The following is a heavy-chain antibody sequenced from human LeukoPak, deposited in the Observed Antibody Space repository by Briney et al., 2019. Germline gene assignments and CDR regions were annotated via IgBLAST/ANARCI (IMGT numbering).Heavy chain of an antibody. D-gene: IGHD3-3*01. Sequence: GGSLSLSCAASGSTFSSYAMSWVRQAPGKGLEWASGISGSSGSTYYADSVKGRFTISRDNSKNTLYLQMNSLRVEDTAVYYCAEAHYYDFWSDYLGDAFDIWGQGTMVTVSS. J-gene: IGHJ3*02. CDR1: GSTFSSYA. CDR3: AEAHYYDFWSDYLGDAFDI. CDR2: ISGSSGST. V-gene: IGHV3-23*01.